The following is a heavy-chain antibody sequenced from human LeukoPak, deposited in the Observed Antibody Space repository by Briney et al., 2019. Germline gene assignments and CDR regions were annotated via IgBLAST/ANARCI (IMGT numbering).Heavy chain of an antibody. CDR3: ARDFGSQWPYFDY. V-gene: IGHV4-34*01. J-gene: IGHJ4*02. Sequence: SETLSLTCAVYGGSFSGYYWSWIRQPPGKGLEWIGEINHSGSTNYNPSLKSRVTISVDTSKNQFSLKLSSVTAADTAVYYCARDFGSQWPYFDYWGQGTLVTVSS. D-gene: IGHD6-19*01. CDR1: GGSFSGYY. CDR2: INHSGST.